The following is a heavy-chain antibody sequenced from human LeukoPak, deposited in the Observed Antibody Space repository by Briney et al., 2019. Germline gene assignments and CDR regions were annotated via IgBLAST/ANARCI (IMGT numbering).Heavy chain of an antibody. CDR3: ATVSVFGGRRDY. Sequence: ASVKVSCKASGYTFTGYYMHWVRQAPGQGLEWMGWINPNSGGTNYAQKFQGRVTMTEDTSTDTAYMELSSLRSEDTAVYYCATVSVFGGRRDYWGQGTLVTVSS. D-gene: IGHD3-3*02. CDR1: GYTFTGYY. CDR2: INPNSGGT. J-gene: IGHJ4*02. V-gene: IGHV1-2*02.